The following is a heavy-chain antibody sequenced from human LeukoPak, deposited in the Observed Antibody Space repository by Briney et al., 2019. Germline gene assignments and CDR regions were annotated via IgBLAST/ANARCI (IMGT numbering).Heavy chain of an antibody. Sequence: GGSLRVSCAASGFTVTSSYMSWVRQAPGKGLEWVSVIYSGGTTHYADSVKGRFTISRDNSNNTLFLQMTSLRVEDTAVYYCAREFLPLAGFLVWLPYFGMDVWGQGTTVTVSS. V-gene: IGHV3-66*01. D-gene: IGHD3-3*01. J-gene: IGHJ6*02. CDR2: IYSGGTT. CDR3: AREFLPLAGFLVWLPYFGMDV. CDR1: GFTVTSSY.